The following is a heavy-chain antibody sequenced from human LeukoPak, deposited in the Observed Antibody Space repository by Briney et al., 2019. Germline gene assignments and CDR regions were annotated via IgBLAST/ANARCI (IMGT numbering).Heavy chain of an antibody. J-gene: IGHJ6*03. CDR2: MNPNSGNT. V-gene: IGHV1-8*03. Sequence: ASVKVSCKASGGTFSSYAISWVRQAPGQGLEWMGWMNPNSGNTGYAQKFQGRVTITRNTSISTAYMELSSLRSEDTAVYYCARGPYYDFWSGSGYYYYYMDVWGKGTTVTVSS. D-gene: IGHD3-3*01. CDR3: ARGPYYDFWSGSGYYYYYMDV. CDR1: GGTFSSYA.